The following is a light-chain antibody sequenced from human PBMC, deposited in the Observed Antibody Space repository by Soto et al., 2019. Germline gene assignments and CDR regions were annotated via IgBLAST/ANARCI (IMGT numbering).Light chain of an antibody. CDR1: SSDVGKYTF. J-gene: IGLJ2*01. Sequence: QSVLTQPASVSGAPGQSITISCTGTSSDVGKYTFVSWYPQHPGKAPKLIIFEVSKRPSGVSNRFSGSKSGNTASLTISGLQAEDEADYFCCLYGGSNNYLVFGGGTKLTVL. V-gene: IGLV2-23*02. CDR2: EVS. CDR3: CLYGGSNNYLV.